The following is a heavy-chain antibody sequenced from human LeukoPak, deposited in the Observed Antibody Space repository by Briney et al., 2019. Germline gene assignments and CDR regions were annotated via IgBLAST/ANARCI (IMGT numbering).Heavy chain of an antibody. D-gene: IGHD3-16*01. Sequence: TGGSLRLSCAASGVTFAGHAMIWVRQAPGGGLEWVSSISGGGGNSYYADSVTGRFTISRDNSKNTLYLQMSSLRAEDTAVYYCAKRSSLNYFDSWGQGTLVTVSS. J-gene: IGHJ4*02. CDR1: GVTFAGHA. CDR2: ISGGGGNS. CDR3: AKRSSLNYFDS. V-gene: IGHV3-23*01.